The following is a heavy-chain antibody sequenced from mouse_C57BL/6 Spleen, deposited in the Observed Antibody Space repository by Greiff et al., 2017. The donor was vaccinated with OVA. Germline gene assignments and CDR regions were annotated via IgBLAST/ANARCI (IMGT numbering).Heavy chain of an antibody. D-gene: IGHD3-3*01. Sequence: ESGPGLVKPSQSLSLTCSVTGYSITSGYYWNWIRQFPGNKLEWMGYISYDGSNNYNPSLKNRISITRDTSKNQFFLKLNSVTTEDTATYYCARGGDGTAWFAYWGQGTLVTVSA. CDR2: ISYDGSN. CDR1: GYSITSGYY. J-gene: IGHJ3*01. V-gene: IGHV3-6*01. CDR3: ARGGDGTAWFAY.